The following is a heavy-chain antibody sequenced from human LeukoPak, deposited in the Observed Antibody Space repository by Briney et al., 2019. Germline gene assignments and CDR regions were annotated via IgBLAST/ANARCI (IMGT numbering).Heavy chain of an antibody. V-gene: IGHV4-31*03. CDR1: GGSISSGGYY. Sequence: SETLSLTCTVSGGSISSGGYYWSWIRQHPGKGLEWIGYIYYSGSTYYNPSLKSRVTISVDTSKNQFSLKLSSVTAADTAVYYCARVSLGQASNMDYYYYYYGMDVWGQGTTVTVSS. CDR2: IYYSGST. D-gene: IGHD3/OR15-3a*01. CDR3: ARVSLGQASNMDYYYYYYGMDV. J-gene: IGHJ6*02.